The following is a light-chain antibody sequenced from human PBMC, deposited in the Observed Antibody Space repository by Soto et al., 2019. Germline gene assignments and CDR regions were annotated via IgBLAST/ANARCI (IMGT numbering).Light chain of an antibody. CDR2: DAS. Sequence: EIVLTQSPATLSLSPVERATLSCRASQSFSSSLAWYQQKPGQAPRLLIYDASNRATGVPARFSGSGSGTDFTLTINSIEPEDFAVYYCQYRSNWPPGYTFGQGTKLEIK. V-gene: IGKV3-11*01. CDR1: QSFSSS. J-gene: IGKJ2*01. CDR3: QYRSNWPPGYT.